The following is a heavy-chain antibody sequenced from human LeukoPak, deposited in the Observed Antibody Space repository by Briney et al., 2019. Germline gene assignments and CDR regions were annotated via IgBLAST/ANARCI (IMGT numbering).Heavy chain of an antibody. J-gene: IGHJ4*02. Sequence: SVKVSCKASGGTFSSYAISWVRQAPGQGLEWMGRIIPILGIANYAQKFQGRVTITADKSTSTAYMELRSLRSDDTAVYYCARDRTYNFDYWGQGTLVTVSS. CDR3: ARDRTYNFDY. D-gene: IGHD2-2*02. CDR1: GGTFSSYA. CDR2: IIPILGIA. V-gene: IGHV1-69*04.